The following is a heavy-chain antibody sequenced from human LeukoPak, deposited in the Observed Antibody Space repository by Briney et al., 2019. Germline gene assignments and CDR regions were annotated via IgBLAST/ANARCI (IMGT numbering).Heavy chain of an antibody. Sequence: GASVKVSCKASGYTFTSYGISWVRQAPGKGLEWMGWISAYNGNTNYAQKLKGRVTMTTDTSTSTAYMELRSLRSDDTAVYYCAREAVRFGELLYYYGIDVLGQGTTVTVSS. V-gene: IGHV1-18*01. CDR1: GYTFTSYG. J-gene: IGHJ6*02. CDR2: ISAYNGNT. D-gene: IGHD3-10*01. CDR3: AREAVRFGELLYYYGIDV.